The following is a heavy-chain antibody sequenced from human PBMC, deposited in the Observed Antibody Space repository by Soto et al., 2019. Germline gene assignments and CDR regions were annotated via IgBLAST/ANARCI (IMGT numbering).Heavy chain of an antibody. CDR1: GFTFSGYA. Sequence: GGSLRLSCVASGFTFSGYAIHWVRQAPDKGLEWVTLISYDGNNKYYADSVKGRFTVSRDNSRNTLYLQMHSLGDEDTAVYYCAREMSTRSYYYYYGMDVWGQGTTVTVSS. CDR3: AREMSTRSYYYYYGMDV. J-gene: IGHJ6*02. D-gene: IGHD2-2*01. CDR2: ISYDGNNK. V-gene: IGHV3-30-3*01.